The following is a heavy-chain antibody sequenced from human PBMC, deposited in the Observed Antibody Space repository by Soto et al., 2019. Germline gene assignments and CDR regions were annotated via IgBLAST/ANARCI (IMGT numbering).Heavy chain of an antibody. CDR3: ARQRAHPYYFDY. Sequence: SETLSLTCTVSGGSISSSSYYWGWIRQPPGKGLEWIGSIYYSGSTYYNPSLKSRVTISVDTSKNQFSLKLSSVTAADTAVYYCARQRAHPYYFDYWGQGTLVTV. V-gene: IGHV4-39*01. CDR1: GGSISSSSYY. J-gene: IGHJ4*02. CDR2: IYYSGST.